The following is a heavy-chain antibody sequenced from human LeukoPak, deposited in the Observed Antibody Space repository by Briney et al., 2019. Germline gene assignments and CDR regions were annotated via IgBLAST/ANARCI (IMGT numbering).Heavy chain of an antibody. CDR1: GYTFTSYG. Sequence: GASVTVSCTASGYTFTSYGISWVRQAPGQGLEWMGIINPSGGSTSYAQKFQGRVTMTRDTSTSTVYMELSSLRSEDTAVYYCARVDGALGHVYYYYGMDVWGQGTTVTVSS. D-gene: IGHD5-24*01. CDR3: ARVDGALGHVYYYYGMDV. V-gene: IGHV1-46*01. J-gene: IGHJ6*02. CDR2: INPSGGST.